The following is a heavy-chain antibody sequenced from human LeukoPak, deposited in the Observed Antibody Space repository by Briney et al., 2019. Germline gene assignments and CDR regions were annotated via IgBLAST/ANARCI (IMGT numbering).Heavy chain of an antibody. CDR2: ISGSGGST. CDR1: GFTFSSYA. Sequence: GGSLRLSCAASGFTFSSYAMSWIRQAPGKGLEWVSAISGSGGSTYYADSVKGRFTISRDNSKNTLYLQVNSLRAEDTAVYYCAKDLYDFWSGTNWFDPWGQGTLVTVSS. V-gene: IGHV3-23*01. D-gene: IGHD3-3*01. CDR3: AKDLYDFWSGTNWFDP. J-gene: IGHJ5*02.